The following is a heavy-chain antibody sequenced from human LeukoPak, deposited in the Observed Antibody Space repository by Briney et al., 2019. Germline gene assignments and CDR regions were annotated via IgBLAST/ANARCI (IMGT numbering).Heavy chain of an antibody. Sequence: ASVKVSCKTSGYTFTDYDITWVRQAPGQGLEWMGRVSPYNGNTYYSQRFQDRVTITKDTSTGTAYMDLRNLRTDDTAVYYCARLYLPATRFDYWGQGTLVTVSS. D-gene: IGHD5-24*01. CDR2: VSPYNGNT. J-gene: IGHJ4*02. V-gene: IGHV1-18*01. CDR1: GYTFTDYD. CDR3: ARLYLPATRFDY.